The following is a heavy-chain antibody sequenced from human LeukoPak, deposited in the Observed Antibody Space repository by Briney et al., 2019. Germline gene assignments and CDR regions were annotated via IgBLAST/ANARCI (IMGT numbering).Heavy chain of an antibody. V-gene: IGHV1-2*02. CDR3: ARASRQLVSIY. Sequence: ASVKVSCKASGYTFTGYYMHWVRQAPGQGLEWMGWISPNSGGTKYAQKFQGRVTMTRDKSINTAYMELSRLRSDDTAVYYCARASRQLVSIYWGQGTLVTVSS. D-gene: IGHD6-6*01. J-gene: IGHJ4*02. CDR1: GYTFTGYY. CDR2: ISPNSGGT.